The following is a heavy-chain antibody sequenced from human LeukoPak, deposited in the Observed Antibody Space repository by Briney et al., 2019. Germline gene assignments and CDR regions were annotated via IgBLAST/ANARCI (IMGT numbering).Heavy chain of an antibody. J-gene: IGHJ4*02. CDR1: GASISGYY. D-gene: IGHD3-16*01. V-gene: IGHV4-4*07. CDR3: ARDRWGTRTLEPDPQSKSRDVIYFDY. CDR2: IYTSGNT. Sequence: SETLSLTCTVSGASISGYYWSWLRQPAGKGLEWIGRIYTSGNTYYNPSLKSRVTISVDTSKNQFSLKLSSVTAADTAVYYCARDRWGTRTLEPDPQSKSRDVIYFDYWGQGTLVTVSS.